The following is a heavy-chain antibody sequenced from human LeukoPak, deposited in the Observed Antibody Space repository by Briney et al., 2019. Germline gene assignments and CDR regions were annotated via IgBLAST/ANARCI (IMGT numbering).Heavy chain of an antibody. Sequence: PGGSLRLSCAASGFTFRSSYMSWVRQAPGKGLEWVAVIYSGGSTYYADSLKGRFTISRDISKNTLYLQMNSLRAEDTAVYYCARDCGSSWYGGCFGYWGQGTLVTVSS. D-gene: IGHD6-19*01. CDR2: IYSGGST. CDR1: GFTFRSSY. J-gene: IGHJ4*02. V-gene: IGHV3-66*02. CDR3: ARDCGSSWYGGCFGY.